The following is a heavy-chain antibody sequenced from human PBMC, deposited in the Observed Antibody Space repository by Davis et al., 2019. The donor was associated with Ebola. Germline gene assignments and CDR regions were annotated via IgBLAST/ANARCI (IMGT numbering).Heavy chain of an antibody. CDR2: ISNDGGTT. J-gene: IGHJ4*02. D-gene: IGHD5-24*01. Sequence: PGGSLRLSCAASGFTLSYYWMYWVRQAPGKGLVWVSHISNDGGTTAYADSVKGRFTISRDNAKNSLYLQMNSLRAEDTAVYYCARAGWLGNFDYWGQGTLVTVSS. CDR1: GFTLSYYW. V-gene: IGHV3-74*01. CDR3: ARAGWLGNFDY.